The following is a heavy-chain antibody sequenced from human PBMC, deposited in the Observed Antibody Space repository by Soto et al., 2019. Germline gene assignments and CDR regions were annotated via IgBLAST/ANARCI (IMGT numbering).Heavy chain of an antibody. CDR1: GFPFSDSY. D-gene: IGHD4-17*01. V-gene: IGHV3-11*01. CDR2: ISGNGEII. J-gene: IGHJ4*02. CDR3: ARDVDADFRTDFDY. Sequence: PGWSLRLSCAASGFPFSDSYIHLIRRAKGKGLEWISYISGNGEIIQYAASARGRFTISRDNAENSVYLEMDSLRAEDTALYYCARDVDADFRTDFDYWGRGTLVTVSS.